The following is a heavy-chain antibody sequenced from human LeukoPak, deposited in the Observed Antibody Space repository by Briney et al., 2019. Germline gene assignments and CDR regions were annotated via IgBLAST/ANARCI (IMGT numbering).Heavy chain of an antibody. CDR1: GGSISSYY. V-gene: IGHV4-59*01. CDR2: IYYSGST. D-gene: IGHD3-22*01. CDR3: ARDSSGYRRGSFDY. Sequence: SETLSLTCTVSGGSISSYYWSWIRQPPGKGLEWIGYIYYSGSTNYNPSLKRRVTISVDTSNNQFSLKLSSVTAADTAVYYCARDSSGYRRGSFDYWGQGTLVTVSS. J-gene: IGHJ4*02.